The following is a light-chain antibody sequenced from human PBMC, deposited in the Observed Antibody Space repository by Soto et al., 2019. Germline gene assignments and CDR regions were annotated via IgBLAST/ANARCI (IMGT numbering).Light chain of an antibody. CDR1: SRDVGGYNY. CDR2: DVS. V-gene: IGLV2-14*01. J-gene: IGLJ1*01. Sequence: QSALTQPASVSGSPGQSITISCTGTSRDVGGYNYVSWYQQHPGKAPKLMIYDVSDRPSGVSNRFSGSKSGNTASLTISGLQAEDEADYYCSSYTSSSTVYVFGTGTK. CDR3: SSYTSSSTVYV.